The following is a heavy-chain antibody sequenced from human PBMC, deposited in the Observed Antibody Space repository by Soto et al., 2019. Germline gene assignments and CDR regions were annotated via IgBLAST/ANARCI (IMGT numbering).Heavy chain of an antibody. J-gene: IGHJ4*02. CDR1: GNTFTYRY. CDR2: ITPFSGDV. CDR3: AGGGAGSGPFTWELPDH. Sequence: QMQLVQSGAEVKKTGSSVTVSCKALGNTFTYRYLHWVRQAPGQALESMGWITPFSGDVHYAQKLQERVTITRDRSIKTAYMKMSSLRSEDTAMYFCAGGGAGSGPFTWELPDHWGQGTLVTVSS. D-gene: IGHD1-26*01. V-gene: IGHV1-45*02.